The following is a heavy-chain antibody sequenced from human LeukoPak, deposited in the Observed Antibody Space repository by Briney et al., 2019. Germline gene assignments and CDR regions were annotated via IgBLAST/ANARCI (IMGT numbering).Heavy chain of an antibody. V-gene: IGHV3-33*01. J-gene: IGHJ4*02. CDR1: GFTFSSYG. CDR2: IWYDGSNK. CDR3: ARAYCSGGSCYSIDY. Sequence: PGGTLRLSCAASGFTFSSYGMHWVRQAPGKGLEWVAVIWYDGSNKYYADFVKGRFTISRDNSKNTLYLQMNSLRAEDTAVYYCARAYCSGGSCYSIDYWGQGTLVTASS. D-gene: IGHD2-15*01.